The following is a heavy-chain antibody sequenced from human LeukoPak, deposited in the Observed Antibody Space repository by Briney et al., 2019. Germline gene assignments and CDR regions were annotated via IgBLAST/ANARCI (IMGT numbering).Heavy chain of an antibody. J-gene: IGHJ5*02. V-gene: IGHV1-69*13. CDR1: GCTFSSYA. D-gene: IGHD3-10*01. CDR2: IIPIFGTA. CDR3: ARASYYYGSGIWHWFDP. Sequence: SVKVSCKASGCTFSSYAISWVRQAPGQGLDWMGRIIPIFGTANYAQKFQGRVTITPDESTSTAYMELSSLRSEDTAVYYCARASYYYGSGIWHWFDPWGQGTLVTVSS.